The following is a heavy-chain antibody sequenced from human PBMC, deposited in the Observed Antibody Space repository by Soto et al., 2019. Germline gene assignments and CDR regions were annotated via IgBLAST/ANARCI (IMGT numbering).Heavy chain of an antibody. D-gene: IGHD4-17*01. V-gene: IGHV4-4*02. CDR3: ARADYYGDSYYFDY. CDR2: IYDSGST. J-gene: IGHJ4*02. CDR1: SGSISSSNW. Sequence: QVQLQESGPGLVKPSGTLSLTCAVSSGSISSSNWWSWVRQPPGKGLEWIGEIYDSGSTNYNPSLKSRVTISVDKSKNQFSLKLSSVTAADTAVYYCARADYYGDSYYFDYWGQGTLVTVSS.